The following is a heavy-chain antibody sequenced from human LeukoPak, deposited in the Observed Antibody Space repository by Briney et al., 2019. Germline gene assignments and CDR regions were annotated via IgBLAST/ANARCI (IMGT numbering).Heavy chain of an antibody. D-gene: IGHD6-13*01. V-gene: IGHV4-59*01. CDR2: IYYSGGT. CDR1: GGSISSYY. CDR3: ARVTGYMVEDYFDY. J-gene: IGHJ4*02. Sequence: SETLSLTCTVSGGSISSYYWSWIRQPPGKGLEWIGYIYYSGGTNYNPSLKSRVTISVDTSKNQFSLRLSSVTAADTAVYYCARVTGYMVEDYFDYWGQGTLVTVSS.